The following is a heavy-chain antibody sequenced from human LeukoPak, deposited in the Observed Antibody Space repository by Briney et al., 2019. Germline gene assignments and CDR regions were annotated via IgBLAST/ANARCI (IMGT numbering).Heavy chain of an antibody. V-gene: IGHV3-9*01. J-gene: IGHJ2*01. D-gene: IGHD1-26*01. CDR2: ISWNSGSI. CDR1: GFTFSDYY. CDR3: ARDSSSELGNLWELLTPRPYWYFDL. Sequence: PGGSLRLSCAASGFTFSDYYMSWIRQAPGKGLEWVSGISWNSGSIGYADSVKGRFTISRDNAKNSLYLQMNSLRAEDTALYYCARDSSSELGNLWELLTPRPYWYFDLWGRGTLVTVSS.